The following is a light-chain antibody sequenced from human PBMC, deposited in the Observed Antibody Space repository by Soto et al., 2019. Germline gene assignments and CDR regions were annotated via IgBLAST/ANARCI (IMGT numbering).Light chain of an antibody. Sequence: EIVLTQSPATLSLSPGERATLSCRASQSVSNYLAWYQQKPGQAPRLLIYDASNRATGIPARFSGSGSGTDCTLTISSLEPEDFAVYYCHQRSDWPPLTFGGGTKVEIK. V-gene: IGKV3-11*01. CDR1: QSVSNY. CDR3: HQRSDWPPLT. J-gene: IGKJ4*01. CDR2: DAS.